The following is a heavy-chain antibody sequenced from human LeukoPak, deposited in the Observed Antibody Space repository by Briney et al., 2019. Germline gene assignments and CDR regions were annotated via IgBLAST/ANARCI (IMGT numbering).Heavy chain of an antibody. J-gene: IGHJ4*02. CDR2: INHSGST. Sequence: PGGSLRLSCAASGLTVSSNCMSWVRQAPGKGLEWIGEINHSGSTNYNPSLKSRVTISVDTSKNQFSLKLSSVTAADTAVYYCARRWGYGDYYFDYWGQGTLVTVSS. D-gene: IGHD4-17*01. V-gene: IGHV4-34*01. CDR1: GLTVSSNC. CDR3: ARRWGYGDYYFDY.